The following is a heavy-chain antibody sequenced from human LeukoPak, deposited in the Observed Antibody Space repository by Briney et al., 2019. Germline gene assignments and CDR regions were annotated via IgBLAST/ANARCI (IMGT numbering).Heavy chain of an antibody. CDR3: ARVPTMTFFDY. V-gene: IGHV4-30-4*07. Sequence: SETLSLTCAVSGGSISSGGYSWSWIRQPPGKGLEWIGYIYYSGSTYYNPSLKSRVTISVDTSKNQFSLKLSSVTAADTAVYYCARVPTMTFFDYWGQGTLVTVSS. D-gene: IGHD2-2*01. J-gene: IGHJ4*02. CDR2: IYYSGST. CDR1: GGSISSGGYS.